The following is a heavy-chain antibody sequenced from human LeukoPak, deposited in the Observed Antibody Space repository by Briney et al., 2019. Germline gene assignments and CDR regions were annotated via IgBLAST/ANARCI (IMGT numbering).Heavy chain of an antibody. D-gene: IGHD6-19*01. V-gene: IGHV4-39*07. CDR3: ARTDSSDRTHDAFDI. Sequence: KPSETLSLTCTVFGGSISSSSYFWGWIRQPAGKGLEWIGSISHSGSTYYNPSLKSRVTMSVDTSKNQFSLKLSSVTAVDTAVYYCARTDSSDRTHDAFDIWGQGTMVTVSS. J-gene: IGHJ3*02. CDR1: GGSISSSSYF. CDR2: ISHSGST.